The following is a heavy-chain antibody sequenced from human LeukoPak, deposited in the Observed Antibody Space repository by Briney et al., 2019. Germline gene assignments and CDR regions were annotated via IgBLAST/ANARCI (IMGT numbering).Heavy chain of an antibody. CDR2: INSDGGST. J-gene: IGHJ4*02. V-gene: IGHV3-74*01. CDR3: ARRIQGMAPYYFDF. CDR1: GFTFSSYW. Sequence: PGGSLRLSCTASGFTFSSYWMHWVRQARGKGLVWVSRINSDGGSTSYADSVKGRFTISRDNAKNTLYLQMNSLRAEDTAVYYCARRIQGMAPYYFDFWGQGTLVTVSS. D-gene: IGHD5-24*01.